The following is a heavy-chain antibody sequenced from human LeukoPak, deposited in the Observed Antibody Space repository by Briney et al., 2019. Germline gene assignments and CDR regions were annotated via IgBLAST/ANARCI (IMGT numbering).Heavy chain of an antibody. CDR1: GYTFTGYY. J-gene: IGHJ5*02. CDR2: INPNSGGT. V-gene: IGHV1-2*02. Sequence: GASVKVSCKASGYTFTGYYMHWVRQAPGQGLEWMGWINPNSGGTNYAQKFQGRVTMTRDTSISTAYMELSRLRSDDTAVYYCAIDITMVRGDEYNWFDPWGQGTLVTVSS. CDR3: AIDITMVRGDEYNWFDP. D-gene: IGHD3-10*01.